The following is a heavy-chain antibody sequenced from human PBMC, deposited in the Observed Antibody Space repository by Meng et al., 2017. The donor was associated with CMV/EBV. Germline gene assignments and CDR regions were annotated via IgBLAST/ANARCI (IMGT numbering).Heavy chain of an antibody. J-gene: IGHJ4*02. CDR3: TRRSSSNDY. Sequence: GESLKISCAASGFTFSCSAMHWVRQASGKGLEWVGRIRSKANSYATAYAASVKGRFTISRDDSKNTAYLQMNSLKTEDTAVYYCTRRSSSNDYWGQGTLVTVSS. V-gene: IGHV3-73*01. D-gene: IGHD6-6*01. CDR1: GFTFSCSA. CDR2: IRSKANSYAT.